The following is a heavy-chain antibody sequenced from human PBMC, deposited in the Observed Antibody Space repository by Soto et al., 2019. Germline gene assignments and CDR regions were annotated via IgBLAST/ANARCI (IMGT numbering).Heavy chain of an antibody. CDR1: GFTFSSYA. CDR3: ASNTRYDPPDY. D-gene: IGHD3-16*01. V-gene: IGHV3-23*01. CDR2: ISVSGGST. Sequence: VQLLESGGGLVQPGGSLRLSCAASGFTFSSYAMSWFCQAPGKGLAWVSGISVSGGSTYYADSVKGRFTISRDNSKNTLYLQMNSLRAEDTAVYYCASNTRYDPPDYWGQGTLVTVSS. J-gene: IGHJ4*02.